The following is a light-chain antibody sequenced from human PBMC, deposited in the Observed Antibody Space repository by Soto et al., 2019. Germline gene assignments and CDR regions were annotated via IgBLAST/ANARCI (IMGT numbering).Light chain of an antibody. CDR2: DVN. CDR3: SSYASSSTLGL. J-gene: IGLJ2*01. Sequence: QSALTQPASVSGSPGQSITISCTGTSSDVGGYDYVSWYQHHPDKAPRLLIYDVNNRPSGISNRFSGSKSGNTASLTISGLQAEDEADYYCSSYASSSTLGLFGGGTKLTVL. CDR1: SSDVGGYDY. V-gene: IGLV2-14*01.